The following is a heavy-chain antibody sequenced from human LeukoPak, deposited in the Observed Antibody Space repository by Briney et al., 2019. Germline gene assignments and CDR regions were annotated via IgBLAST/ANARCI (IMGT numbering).Heavy chain of an antibody. CDR2: ISSSGSTI. D-gene: IGHD5-12*01. CDR3: ARRSIVATIGAGAFDI. J-gene: IGHJ3*02. V-gene: IGHV3-48*03. CDR1: GFTFSSYE. Sequence: PGGSLRLSCAASGFTFSSYEMNWVRQAPGKGLEWVSYISSSGSTIYYADSVKGRFTISRDNAKNSLYLQMNSLRAEDTAVYYCARRSIVATIGAGAFDIWGQGTMVTVSS.